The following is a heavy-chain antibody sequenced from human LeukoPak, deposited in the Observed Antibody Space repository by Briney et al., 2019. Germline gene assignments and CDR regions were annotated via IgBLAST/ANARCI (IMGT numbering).Heavy chain of an antibody. CDR1: GFTFSSYS. CDR2: ISSSSSTI. CDR3: ARDSVTISSYYMDV. D-gene: IGHD3-9*01. Sequence: GSLRLSCAASGFTFSSYSMNWVRQAPGKGLEWVSYISSSSSTIYYADSVKGRFTISRDNAKNSLYLQMNSLRAEDTAVYYCARDSVTISSYYMDVWGKGTTVTVSS. J-gene: IGHJ6*03. V-gene: IGHV3-48*04.